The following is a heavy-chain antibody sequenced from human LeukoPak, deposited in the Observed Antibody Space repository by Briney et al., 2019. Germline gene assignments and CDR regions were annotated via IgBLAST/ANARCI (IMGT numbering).Heavy chain of an antibody. J-gene: IGHJ4*02. CDR1: GYSFTSYW. D-gene: IGHD3-10*01. V-gene: IGHV5-51*01. Sequence: GESLKISCKASGYSFTSYWIGWVRQMPGKGLEWMGIIYPGDSDTRYSPSFQGQVTIAADKSNSTANLQWSSLKASDTAMYCCARLYYRSGSLYFFDYGGQGSLVTVSS. CDR2: IYPGDSDT. CDR3: ARLYYRSGSLYFFDY.